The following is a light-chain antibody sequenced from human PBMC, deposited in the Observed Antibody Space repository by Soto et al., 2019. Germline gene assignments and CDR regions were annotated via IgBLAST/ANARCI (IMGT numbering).Light chain of an antibody. CDR2: EVS. Sequence: QSVLTQPASVSGYPGQSITISCTGTRSDVGGYNFVSWYQQHPGKAPKLIIYEVSNRPSGVSNRFSGSKSGNTASLTISGLQAEDEADYYCNSYTSKSTGVFGTGTKLTVL. CDR1: RSDVGGYNF. J-gene: IGLJ1*01. CDR3: NSYTSKSTGV. V-gene: IGLV2-14*01.